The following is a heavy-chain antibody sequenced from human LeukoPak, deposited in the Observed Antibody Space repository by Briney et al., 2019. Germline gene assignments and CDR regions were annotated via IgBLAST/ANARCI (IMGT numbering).Heavy chain of an antibody. CDR2: ISSSGST. CDR1: GGSISTYY. V-gene: IGHV4-4*08. D-gene: IGHD3-22*01. Sequence: SETLSLTCTVSGGSISTYYWSWIRRPPGKGLEWIGRISSSGSTNYNPSLKSRVTISVDTSENQFSLKLSSVTAADTAVYFCARGPYSYDSSGAFDIWGQGTMVTVSS. J-gene: IGHJ3*02. CDR3: ARGPYSYDSSGAFDI.